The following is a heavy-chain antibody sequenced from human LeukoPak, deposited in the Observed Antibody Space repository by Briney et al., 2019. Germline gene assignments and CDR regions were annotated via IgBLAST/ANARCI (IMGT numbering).Heavy chain of an antibody. Sequence: GGSLRPSCAASGFTVSSNYMSWVRQAPGKGLEWVSAISGSGGSTYYADSVKGRFTISRDNAKNSLYLQMNSLRAEDTAVYYCARRGASSGGLDYWGQGTLVTVSS. CDR2: ISGSGGST. D-gene: IGHD6-19*01. J-gene: IGHJ4*02. CDR3: ARRGASSGGLDY. V-gene: IGHV3-66*04. CDR1: GFTVSSNY.